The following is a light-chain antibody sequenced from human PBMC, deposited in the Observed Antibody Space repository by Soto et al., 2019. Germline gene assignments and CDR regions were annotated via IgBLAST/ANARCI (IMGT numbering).Light chain of an antibody. CDR1: SSDVGGYNF. J-gene: IGLJ1*01. Sequence: QSVLTQPASVSGSPGQSITISCTGTSSDVGGYNFVSWYQQHPDKAPKLMIYDVTNRPSGVSNRFSGSKSGNTASLTISGLQAEDEADYYCSSYTSISTYVFGTGTKVPV. CDR2: DVT. CDR3: SSYTSISTYV. V-gene: IGLV2-14*01.